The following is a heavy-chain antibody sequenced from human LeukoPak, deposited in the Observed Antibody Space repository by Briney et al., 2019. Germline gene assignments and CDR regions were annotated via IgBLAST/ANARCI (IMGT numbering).Heavy chain of an antibody. CDR3: ARVLGATIAAAGTSVWFDP. CDR1: GFTFSSYW. D-gene: IGHD6-13*01. Sequence: GGSLRLSCAASGFTFSSYWMHWVRQAPGKGLVWVSRINSDGSSTSYADSVKGRFTIPRDNAKYTLYLQMNSLRAEDTAVYYCARVLGATIAAAGTSVWFDPWGQGTLVTVSS. CDR2: INSDGSST. V-gene: IGHV3-74*01. J-gene: IGHJ5*02.